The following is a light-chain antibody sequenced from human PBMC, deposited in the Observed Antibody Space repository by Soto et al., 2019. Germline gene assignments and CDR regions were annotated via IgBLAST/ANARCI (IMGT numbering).Light chain of an antibody. CDR3: QQSYSTLDYT. CDR2: AAS. CDR1: QRISNY. J-gene: IGKJ2*01. Sequence: DIQMTQSPSSLSASVGDRVTITCRASQRISNYLNWYQHKPGKAPRLLIYAASSLQGGVPSRFSGSGYGTDFNLSISSLQPEDFATYYCQQSYSTLDYTFGQGTKVEIK. V-gene: IGKV1-39*01.